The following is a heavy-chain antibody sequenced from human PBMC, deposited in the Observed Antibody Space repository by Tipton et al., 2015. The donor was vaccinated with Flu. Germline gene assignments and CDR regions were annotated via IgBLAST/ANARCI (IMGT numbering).Heavy chain of an antibody. J-gene: IGHJ6*02. CDR3: AKEVATITTVAGGMDV. V-gene: IGHV3-23*01. CDR1: GFTFNRYA. CDR2: ISAGGGTK. D-gene: IGHD5-12*01. Sequence: SLRLSCAASGFTFNRYAMSWVRQAPGKGLEWVSGISAGGGTKYFADSVKGRFTISRDNSKNTLSLHMNSLRAEDTAVYYCAKEVATITTVAGGMDVWGQGTTVTVSS.